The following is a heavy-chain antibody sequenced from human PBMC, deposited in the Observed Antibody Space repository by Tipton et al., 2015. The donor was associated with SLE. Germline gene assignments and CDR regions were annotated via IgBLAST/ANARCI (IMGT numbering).Heavy chain of an antibody. J-gene: IGHJ6*02. Sequence: TLSLTCAVYGGSFSGYYSSWIRQPPGKGLEWIGEINHSGRTNYNPSLKSRVTISVDTSKNQISLKLRSMTAADTAVYFCWGYYNYGMDVWGQGTTVTVSS. CDR3: WGYYNYGMDV. V-gene: IGHV4-34*03. CDR2: INHSGRT. D-gene: IGHD3-16*01. CDR1: GGSFSGYY.